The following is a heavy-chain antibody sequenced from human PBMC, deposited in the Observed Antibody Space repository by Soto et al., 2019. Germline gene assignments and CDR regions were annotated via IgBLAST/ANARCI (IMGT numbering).Heavy chain of an antibody. V-gene: IGHV1-69*13. CDR3: ARFYYYDSSGPAYYFDY. CDR2: TIPIFGTA. D-gene: IGHD3-22*01. J-gene: IGHJ4*02. CDR1: GGTFSSYA. Sequence: SVKVSCKASGGTFSSYAISWVRQAPGQGLEWMGGTIPIFGTANYAQNFQGRVTITADESTSTAYMELSSLRSEDTAVCYCARFYYYDSSGPAYYFDYWGQGTLVTVSS.